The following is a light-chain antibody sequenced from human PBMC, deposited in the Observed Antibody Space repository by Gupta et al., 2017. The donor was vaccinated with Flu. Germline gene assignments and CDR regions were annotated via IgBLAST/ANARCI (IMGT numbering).Light chain of an antibody. V-gene: IGKV2-28*01. Sequence: VTPGEPASISCRSSQSLLHNNGYNYLDWYLQKPGQSPQLLIYLGSNRASGVPDRFSGSGSGTDFTLKISRVEAEDVGVYYCMQTLQTPYTFGQGTXLEIK. CDR3: MQTLQTPYT. J-gene: IGKJ2*01. CDR1: QSLLHNNGYNY. CDR2: LGS.